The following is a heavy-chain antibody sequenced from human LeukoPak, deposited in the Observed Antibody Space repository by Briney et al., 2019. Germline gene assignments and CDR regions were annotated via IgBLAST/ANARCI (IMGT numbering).Heavy chain of an antibody. CDR2: MNPNSGNT. V-gene: IGHV1-8*01. D-gene: IGHD3-10*01. CDR1: GYTFTSYD. Sequence: ASVKVSCKASGYTFTSYDINWVRQATGQGLEWMGWMNPNSGNTGYAQKFQGRVTMTRNTSISTAYMELSSLRSEDTAVYYCARIGHGSGSYYFDYWGQGTLVTVSS. CDR3: ARIGHGSGSYYFDY. J-gene: IGHJ4*02.